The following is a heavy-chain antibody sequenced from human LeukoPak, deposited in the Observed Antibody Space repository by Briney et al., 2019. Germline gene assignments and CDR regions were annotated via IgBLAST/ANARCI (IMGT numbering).Heavy chain of an antibody. CDR3: ARRLASCGGDCYSFDY. CDR1: GYSFTTYW. Sequence: GESLRISCKGSGYSFTTYWISWVRQMPGKGLEWMGRIAPSDSYTYYSPSFQGHVTISADKSINTAYLQWTSLRASDTAVYYCARRLASCGGDCYSFDYWGQGTLVTVSS. V-gene: IGHV5-10-1*01. D-gene: IGHD2-21*02. J-gene: IGHJ4*02. CDR2: IAPSDSYT.